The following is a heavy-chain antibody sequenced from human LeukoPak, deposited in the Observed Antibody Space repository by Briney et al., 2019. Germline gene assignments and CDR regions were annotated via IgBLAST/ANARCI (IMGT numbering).Heavy chain of an antibody. D-gene: IGHD6-19*01. CDR2: INHSGST. J-gene: IGHJ4*02. V-gene: IGHV4-4*02. CDR3: ASGRRTYSSGWYDY. Sequence: PSETLSLTCAVSGGSISSSNWWSWVRQPPGKGLEWIGEINHSGSTNYNPSLKSRVTISVDTSKNQFSLKLSSVTAADTAVYYCASGRRTYSSGWYDYWGQGTLVTVSS. CDR1: GGSISSSNW.